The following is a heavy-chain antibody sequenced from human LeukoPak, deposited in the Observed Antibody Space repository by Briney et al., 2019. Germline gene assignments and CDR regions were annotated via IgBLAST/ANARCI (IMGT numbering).Heavy chain of an antibody. V-gene: IGHV1-18*01. CDR2: ISAYNGNT. CDR1: GGTFSSYA. Sequence: ASVKVSCTASGGTFSSYAISWVRQAPGQGLEWMGWISAYNGNTNYAQRLQGRVTMTTDTSTSTAYMELRSLRSDDTAVYYCARGRLQARTTAVYNWFDPWGQGTLVTVSS. J-gene: IGHJ5*02. D-gene: IGHD5-24*01. CDR3: ARGRLQARTTAVYNWFDP.